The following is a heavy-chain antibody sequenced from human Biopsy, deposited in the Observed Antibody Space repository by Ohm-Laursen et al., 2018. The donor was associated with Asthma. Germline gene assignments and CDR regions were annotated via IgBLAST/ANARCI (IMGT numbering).Heavy chain of an antibody. CDR1: GYTFNSAG. J-gene: IGHJ6*02. CDR3: ARAVDYSHYYGIDV. CDR2: ISVYNGNT. D-gene: IGHD3-10*01. Sequence: ASVEVSCKASGYTFNSAGITWVRQAPGQGLEWMGWISVYNGNTKVAQKLQDRVTMITDTSSSTAYMELRSLRSDDTAVYFCARAVDYSHYYGIDVWGQGTTVTVS. V-gene: IGHV1-18*01.